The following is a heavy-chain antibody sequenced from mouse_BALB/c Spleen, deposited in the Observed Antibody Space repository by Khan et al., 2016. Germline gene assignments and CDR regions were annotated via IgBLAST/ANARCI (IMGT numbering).Heavy chain of an antibody. CDR1: GYSITSGYS. CDR3: SRRNWDDAMDY. J-gene: IGHJ4*01. CDR2: IHYSGST. V-gene: IGHV3-1*02. D-gene: IGHD4-1*01. Sequence: EVQLQESGPDLVKPSQSLSLTCTVTGYSITSGYSWHWIRQFPGNKLEWMGYIHYSGSTNYNPSLKSRISITRAPSKNQFFLQLNSVTTEDTATYYCSRRNWDDAMDYWGQGTSVTVSS.